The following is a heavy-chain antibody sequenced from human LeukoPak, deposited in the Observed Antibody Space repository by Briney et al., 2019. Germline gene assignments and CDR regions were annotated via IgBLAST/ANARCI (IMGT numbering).Heavy chain of an antibody. Sequence: GASVKVSCKASGYTFTSYGISWVRQAPGQGLEWMRWISAYNGNTNYAQKLQGRVTMTTDTSTSTAYMELRSLRSDDTAVYYCARDKGSMTTVTNFDYWGQGTLVTVSS. CDR1: GYTFTSYG. CDR2: ISAYNGNT. V-gene: IGHV1-18*04. J-gene: IGHJ4*02. CDR3: ARDKGSMTTVTNFDY. D-gene: IGHD4-17*01.